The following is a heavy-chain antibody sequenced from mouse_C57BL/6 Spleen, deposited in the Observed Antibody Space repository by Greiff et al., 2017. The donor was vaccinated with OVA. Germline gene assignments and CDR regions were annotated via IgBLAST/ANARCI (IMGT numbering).Heavy chain of an antibody. CDR1: GYTFTSYW. CDR3: ATRGYGYDGGVGAMDY. V-gene: IGHV1-61*01. D-gene: IGHD2-2*01. Sequence: QVQLQQSGAELVRPGSSVKLSCKASGYTFTSYWMDWVKQRPGQGLEWIGNIYPSDSETHYNQKFKDKATLTVDKSSSTAYMQLSSLTSEDSAVYYCATRGYGYDGGVGAMDYWGQGTSVTVSS. J-gene: IGHJ4*01. CDR2: IYPSDSET.